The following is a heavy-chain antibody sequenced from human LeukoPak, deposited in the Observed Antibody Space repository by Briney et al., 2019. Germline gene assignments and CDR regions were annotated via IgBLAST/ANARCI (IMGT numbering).Heavy chain of an antibody. CDR2: IRSKANSYAT. CDR1: GFTFSGSA. CDR3: TRGDYVWGSYREFDY. J-gene: IGHJ4*02. Sequence: GGSLRLSCAASGFTFSGSAMHWVRQASGKGLEWVGRIRSKANSYATAYAASVKGRFTNSRDDSKNTAYLQMNSLKTEDTAVYYCTRGDYVWGSYREFDYWGQGTLVTVSS. D-gene: IGHD3-16*02. V-gene: IGHV3-73*01.